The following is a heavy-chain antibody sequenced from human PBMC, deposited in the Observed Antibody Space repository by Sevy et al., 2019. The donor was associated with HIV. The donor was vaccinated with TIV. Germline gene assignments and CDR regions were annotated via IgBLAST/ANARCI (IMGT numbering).Heavy chain of an antibody. D-gene: IGHD4-17*01. CDR1: GFTFSRYS. Sequence: GGSLRLSCAASGFTFSRYSMHWVRQAPGKGLEWVATISFDASNKHYADSVKGRFTISRDNFKNTLYLQMNGLTTEDTAVYYCARPRANYVDHYFFYAMDVWGQGTTVTVSS. V-gene: IGHV3-30*04. J-gene: IGHJ6*02. CDR3: ARPRANYVDHYFFYAMDV. CDR2: ISFDASNK.